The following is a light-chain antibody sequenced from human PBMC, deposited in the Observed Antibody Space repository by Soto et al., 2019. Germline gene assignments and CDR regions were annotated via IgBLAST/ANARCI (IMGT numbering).Light chain of an antibody. CDR2: GAS. J-gene: IGKJ3*01. Sequence: IVLTQSPGTLSLSPGERATLSCRSSQSVNSRYLAWYQQRPGQAPRLLIYGASTRPTGIPDRFSGSGSGTDFTPTISSLEPEDFAVYYCQKYGSSPPFSFGPGTKVDVK. CDR3: QKYGSSPPFS. V-gene: IGKV3-20*01. CDR1: QSVNSRY.